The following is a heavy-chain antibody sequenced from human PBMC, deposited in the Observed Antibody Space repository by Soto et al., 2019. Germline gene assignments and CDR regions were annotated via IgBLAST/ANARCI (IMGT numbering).Heavy chain of an antibody. J-gene: IGHJ6*02. CDR3: ARHRSSGFRFYYYCGMDV. D-gene: IGHD6-19*01. V-gene: IGHV4-39*01. CDR1: GGSISSSSYY. CDR2: IYYSGST. Sequence: SETLSLTCTVSGGSISSSSYYWGWIRQPPGKGLEWIGSIYYSGSTYYNPSLKSRVTISVDTSKNQFSLKLSSVTAADTAVYYCARHRSSGFRFYYYCGMDVWGQGTTVT.